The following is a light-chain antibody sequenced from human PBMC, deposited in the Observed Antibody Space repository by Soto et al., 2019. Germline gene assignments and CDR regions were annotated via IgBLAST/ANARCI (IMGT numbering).Light chain of an antibody. Sequence: EIVMTQSRATLSVSPGERATLSWRCSQSVNSNYLAWYQQKPGQAPRLLIYGISKRATDIPDRFSGSGSGTEFTLTISSLQPEDVATYYCQQHGQWPISFGQGTKGDI. J-gene: IGKJ1*01. CDR2: GIS. V-gene: IGKV3D-15*01. CDR1: QSVNSN. CDR3: QQHGQWPIS.